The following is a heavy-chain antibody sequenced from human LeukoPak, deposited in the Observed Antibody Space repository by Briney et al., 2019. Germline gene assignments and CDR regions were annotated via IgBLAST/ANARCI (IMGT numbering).Heavy chain of an antibody. CDR3: ASTSPGSYSGADY. CDR2: INHSGST. D-gene: IGHD3-10*01. J-gene: IGHJ4*02. Sequence: SETLSLTCAVYGGSFSGYYWSWIRQPPGKGLEWIGEINHSGSTNYNPSLKSRVTISVDTSKNQFSLKLSSVTAADTAVYYCASTSPGSYSGADYWGQGTLVTVSS. CDR1: GGSFSGYY. V-gene: IGHV4-34*01.